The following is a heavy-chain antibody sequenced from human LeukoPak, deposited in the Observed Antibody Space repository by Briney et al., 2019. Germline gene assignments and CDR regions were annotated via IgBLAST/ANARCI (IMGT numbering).Heavy chain of an antibody. CDR1: GGTFSSYA. CDR2: IIPIFGAA. D-gene: IGHD2-2*01. Sequence: ASVKVSCKASGGTFSSYAISWVRQAPGQGLEWMGGIIPIFGAANYAQKFQGRVTITADKSTSTAYMELSSLRSEDTAVYYCASLYCSSTSCPNDYWGQGTLVTVSS. J-gene: IGHJ4*02. CDR3: ASLYCSSTSCPNDY. V-gene: IGHV1-69*06.